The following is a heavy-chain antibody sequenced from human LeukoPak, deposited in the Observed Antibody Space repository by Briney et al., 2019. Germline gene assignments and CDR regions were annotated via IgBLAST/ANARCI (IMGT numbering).Heavy chain of an antibody. D-gene: IGHD4-17*01. J-gene: IGHJ5*02. Sequence: SETLSLTCTVSGGSISSSSYYWGWIRQPPGKGLEWIGSIYYSGSTYYNPSLKSRVTISVDTSKNQFSLKLSSVTAADTAVYYCAREVGDYGDSGDNWFGPWGQGTLVTVSS. CDR3: AREVGDYGDSGDNWFGP. CDR1: GGSISSSSYY. CDR2: IYYSGST. V-gene: IGHV4-39*07.